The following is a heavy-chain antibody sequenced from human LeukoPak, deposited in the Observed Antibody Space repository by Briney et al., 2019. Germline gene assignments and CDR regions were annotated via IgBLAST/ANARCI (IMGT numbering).Heavy chain of an antibody. Sequence: SETLSLTCTVSGDSISSGHYWDWIRQPPGRGLEWIGSIHHSGSTWYNPSLKSRVTISLDTSQTQISLRVTSVTAADTAVYYCARGTDYNDSSGWLDPWGQGTLVTVSS. CDR2: IHHSGST. CDR3: ARGTDYNDSSGWLDP. V-gene: IGHV4-38-2*02. CDR1: GDSISSGHY. D-gene: IGHD3-22*01. J-gene: IGHJ5*02.